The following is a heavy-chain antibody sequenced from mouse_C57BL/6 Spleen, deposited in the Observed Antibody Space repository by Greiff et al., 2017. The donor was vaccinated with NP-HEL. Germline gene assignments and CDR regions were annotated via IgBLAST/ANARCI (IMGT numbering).Heavy chain of an antibody. J-gene: IGHJ2*01. CDR2: IYPGDGDT. D-gene: IGHD2-1*01. CDR1: GYAFSSSW. V-gene: IGHV1-82*01. CDR3: ARVGNWDYFDY. Sequence: QVQLQQSGPELVKPGASVKISCKASGYAFSSSWMNWVKQRPGKGLEWIGRIYPGDGDTNYNGKFKGKATLTADKSSSTAYMQLSSLTSEDSAVYFCARVGNWDYFDYWGQGTTLTVSS.